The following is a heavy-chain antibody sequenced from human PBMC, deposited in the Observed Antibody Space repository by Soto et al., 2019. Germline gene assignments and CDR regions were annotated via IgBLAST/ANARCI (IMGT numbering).Heavy chain of an antibody. D-gene: IGHD2-15*01. Sequence: SETLSLTCAVSSGSISSSSWWSWVRQPPGKGLEWIGEIYHSGSTNYNPSLKSRVTISVDKSKNQFSLKLSSVTAADTAVYYCARSLGYCSGGSCYSDYWGQGTLVTVSS. CDR1: SGSISSSSW. CDR2: IYHSGST. V-gene: IGHV4-4*02. J-gene: IGHJ4*02. CDR3: ARSLGYCSGGSCYSDY.